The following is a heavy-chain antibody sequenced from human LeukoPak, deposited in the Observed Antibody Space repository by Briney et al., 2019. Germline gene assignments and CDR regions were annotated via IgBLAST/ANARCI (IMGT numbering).Heavy chain of an antibody. CDR1: GYTFTSYY. D-gene: IGHD6-13*01. CDR3: ARDRRFSIAAAGTRGYWFDP. J-gene: IGHJ5*02. V-gene: IGHV1-46*01. Sequence: ASVKVSCKASGYTFTSYYMHWVRQAPGQGLEWMGLINPSGGSTSYAQKFQGRVTMTRDMSTSTVYMELSSLRSEDTAVYYCARDRRFSIAAAGTRGYWFDPWGQGTLVTVSS. CDR2: INPSGGST.